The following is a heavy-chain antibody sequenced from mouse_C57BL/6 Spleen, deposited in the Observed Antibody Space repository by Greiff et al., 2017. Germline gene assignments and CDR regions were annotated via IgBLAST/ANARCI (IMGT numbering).Heavy chain of an antibody. CDR3: AREVGGLRDCYFDY. Sequence: EVQLQESGPGLVKPSQSLSLTCSVTGYSITSGYYWNWIRQFPGNKLEWMGYISYDGSNNYNPSLQNRISITRDTSKNQFFLKLTSVTTEDTAAYYCAREVGGLRDCYFDYWGQGTTLTVSS. D-gene: IGHD2-4*01. CDR2: ISYDGSN. CDR1: GYSITSGYY. J-gene: IGHJ2*01. V-gene: IGHV3-6*01.